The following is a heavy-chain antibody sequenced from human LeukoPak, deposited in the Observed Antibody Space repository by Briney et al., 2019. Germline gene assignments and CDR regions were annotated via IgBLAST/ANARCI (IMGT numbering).Heavy chain of an antibody. J-gene: IGHJ4*02. CDR3: ASSTSGSYSEYYFDY. Sequence: SETLSLTCTVSGGSISSYYWIWIRQPPGKGLEWIGYIYYSGSTKYNPSLKSRVTMSVDTSKNQFSLKLSSVTAADTAVYYCASSTSGSYSEYYFDYWGQGTLVTVSS. V-gene: IGHV4-59*12. D-gene: IGHD1-26*01. CDR2: IYYSGST. CDR1: GGSISSYY.